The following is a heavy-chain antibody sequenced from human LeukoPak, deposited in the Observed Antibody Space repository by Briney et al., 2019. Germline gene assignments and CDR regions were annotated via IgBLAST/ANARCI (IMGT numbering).Heavy chain of an antibody. CDR1: GFTFSSYW. CDR2: IKQDGSEK. Sequence: PGGSLRLSCAASGFTFSSYWMSWVRQAPGKGLEWVANIKQDGSEKYYVDSVKGRFTISRNSAKNSLYLQMNSLRAEDTAVYYCARDQDRENFDYWGQGTLVTVSS. J-gene: IGHJ4*02. V-gene: IGHV3-7*01. CDR3: ARDQDRENFDY.